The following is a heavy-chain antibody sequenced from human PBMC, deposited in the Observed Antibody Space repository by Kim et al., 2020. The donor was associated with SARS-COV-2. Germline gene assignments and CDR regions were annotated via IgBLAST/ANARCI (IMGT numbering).Heavy chain of an antibody. D-gene: IGHD3-3*01. J-gene: IGHJ4*02. CDR3: ARGRITIFGVVTEFDY. Sequence: SLTSRVTISVDTSKNQFSQKLSAVTAADTAVYYCARGRITIFGVVTEFDYWGQGTLVTVSS. V-gene: IGHV4-31*02.